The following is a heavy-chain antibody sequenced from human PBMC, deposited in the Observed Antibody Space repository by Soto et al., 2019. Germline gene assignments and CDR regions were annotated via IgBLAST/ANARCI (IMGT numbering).Heavy chain of an antibody. CDR3: ARGGRYWGRYYYYGMDV. D-gene: IGHD1-26*01. CDR1: GYTFTSYG. CDR2: ISAYNGNT. V-gene: IGHV1-18*01. J-gene: IGHJ6*02. Sequence: QVQLVQSGAEVKKPGASVKVSCKASGYTFTSYGISWVRQAPGQGLEWMGWISAYNGNTNYAQKLQGRVTMTTDTSTSTAYMEQRILRSDDTAVYYCARGGRYWGRYYYYGMDVCGRGTTVTVCS.